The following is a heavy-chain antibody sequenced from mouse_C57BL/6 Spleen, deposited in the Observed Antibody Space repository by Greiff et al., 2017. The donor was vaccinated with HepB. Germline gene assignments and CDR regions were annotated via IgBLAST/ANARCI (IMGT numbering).Heavy chain of an antibody. Sequence: QVQLQQPGTELVKPGASVKLSCKASGYTFTSYWMHWVKQRPGQGLEWIGNINPSNGGTNYNEKFKSKATLTVDKSSSTAYMQLSSLTSEDSAVYYCARSGRNYYGSSYYFDYWGQGTTLTVSS. J-gene: IGHJ2*01. D-gene: IGHD1-1*01. CDR3: ARSGRNYYGSSYYFDY. CDR1: GYTFTSYW. V-gene: IGHV1-53*01. CDR2: INPSNGGT.